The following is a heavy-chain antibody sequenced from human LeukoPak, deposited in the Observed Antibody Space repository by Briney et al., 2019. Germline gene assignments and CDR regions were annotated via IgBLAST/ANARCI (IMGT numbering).Heavy chain of an antibody. J-gene: IGHJ4*02. D-gene: IGHD7-27*01. V-gene: IGHV3-23*01. Sequence: WGSLRLSCAASGFTFSTYVMSWVRQAPGKGLEWVSAISGSGGSTYYADSVKGRFTISRDNSKNTLYLQMNSLGADDTAVYYCAKGNWGYFDYWGQGTLVTVSS. CDR1: GFTFSTYV. CDR2: ISGSGGST. CDR3: AKGNWGYFDY.